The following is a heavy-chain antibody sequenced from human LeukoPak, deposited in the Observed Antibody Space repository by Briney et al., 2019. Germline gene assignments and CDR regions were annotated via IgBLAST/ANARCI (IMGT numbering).Heavy chain of an antibody. Sequence: GASVKVSCKASGYTFTGYYMHWVRQAPGQGFEWPGWINPYSGDTNYAQKFQGRVTLTRDTSISTAHMELSRLRSDDTAVYYCARANPPYCSSTTCLFDYWGQGTLVTVSS. CDR1: GYTFTGYY. D-gene: IGHD2-2*01. CDR3: ARANPPYCSSTTCLFDY. V-gene: IGHV1-2*02. J-gene: IGHJ4*02. CDR2: INPYSGDT.